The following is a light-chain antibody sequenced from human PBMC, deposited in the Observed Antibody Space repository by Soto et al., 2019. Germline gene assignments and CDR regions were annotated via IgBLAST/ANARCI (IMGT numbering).Light chain of an antibody. CDR3: HQHGGSPET. V-gene: IGKV3-20*01. CDR1: QNVSSSF. CDR2: GAS. Sequence: VLTQSPVTLSLSPGERATLSCRASQNVSSSFLAWYQQKPGQAPRFLIYGASTRATGIPARFSGSGSGTEFILTISGLEPEDSGIYHCHQHGGSPETFGQGTKVDIK. J-gene: IGKJ1*01.